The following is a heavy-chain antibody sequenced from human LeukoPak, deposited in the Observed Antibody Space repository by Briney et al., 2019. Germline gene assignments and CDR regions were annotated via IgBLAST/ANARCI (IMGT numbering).Heavy chain of an antibody. D-gene: IGHD3-22*01. CDR1: GYTFTTYG. Sequence: ASVKVSCKASGYTFTTYGISWVRQAPGQGFEWMGWISAYNGNTNYAQKLQGRVTMTTDTSTSTAYMELRSLRSDDTAVYYCARRAGDYDSSGYYYYYYYMDVWGKGTTVTVSS. V-gene: IGHV1-18*01. J-gene: IGHJ6*03. CDR2: ISAYNGNT. CDR3: ARRAGDYDSSGYYYYYYYMDV.